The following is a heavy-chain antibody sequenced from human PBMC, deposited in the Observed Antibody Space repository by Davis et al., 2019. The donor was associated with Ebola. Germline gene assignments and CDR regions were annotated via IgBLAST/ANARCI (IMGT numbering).Heavy chain of an antibody. CDR1: GDSVSSNSAS. CDR3: AKGDGHGMNTGYVFDP. V-gene: IGHV6-1*01. J-gene: IGHJ5*02. D-gene: IGHD3-9*01. CDR2: TYYRSKWYN. Sequence: PSETLSLTCAISGDSVSSNSASWNWIRQSPSRGLEWLGRTYYRSKWYNQYALSVKSRITINPDTSKNQFSLHLNSLTPEDTAVYYCAKGDGHGMNTGYVFDPWGQGTLVTVSS.